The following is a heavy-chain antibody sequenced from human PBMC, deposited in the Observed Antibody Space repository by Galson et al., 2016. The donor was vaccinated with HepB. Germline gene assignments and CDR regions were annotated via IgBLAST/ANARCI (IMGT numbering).Heavy chain of an antibody. CDR1: GFAFGSYS. D-gene: IGHD3-22*01. Sequence: SLRLSCAASGFAFGSYSMNWVRQAPGKGLEWVSSIDTSGTYTYYADLVKGRFTISRDNAKKSLYLQMNSLRAEDTAVYYCARDNFYEGSGYFSSHDYWGQGTLVTVSS. J-gene: IGHJ4*02. V-gene: IGHV3-21*01. CDR3: ARDNFYEGSGYFSSHDY. CDR2: IDTSGTYT.